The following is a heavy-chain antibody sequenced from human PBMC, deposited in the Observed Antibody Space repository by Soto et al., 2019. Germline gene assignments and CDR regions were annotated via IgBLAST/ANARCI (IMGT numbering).Heavy chain of an antibody. CDR2: IYYSGST. J-gene: IGHJ6*02. CDR3: ATWIHLCSPIFRHYRYGDV. CDR1: GGSISSGDYY. D-gene: IGHD5-18*01. Sequence: QVQLQESGPGLVKPSQTLSLTCTVSGGSISSGDYYWSWIRQPPGKGLEWIGYIYYSGSTYYNPSLNRRVTLSLDPSKNHFSLTLSSLTAADTAVYSSATWIHLCSPIFRHYRYGDVWGQGTTVTVSS. V-gene: IGHV4-30-4*01.